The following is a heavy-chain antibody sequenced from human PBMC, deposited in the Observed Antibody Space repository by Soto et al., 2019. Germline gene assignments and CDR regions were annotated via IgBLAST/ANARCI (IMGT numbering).Heavy chain of an antibody. D-gene: IGHD3-22*01. CDR3: ARVLRPYSYYYDSSGYYGPIDY. J-gene: IGHJ4*02. Sequence: PGGSLRLSCAASGFTFSSYAMHWVRQAPGKGLEWVAVISYDGSNKYYADSVKGRFTISRDNSKNTLYLQMNSLRAEDTAVYYCARVLRPYSYYYDSSGYYGPIDYWGQGPLVTVSS. V-gene: IGHV3-30-3*01. CDR2: ISYDGSNK. CDR1: GFTFSSYA.